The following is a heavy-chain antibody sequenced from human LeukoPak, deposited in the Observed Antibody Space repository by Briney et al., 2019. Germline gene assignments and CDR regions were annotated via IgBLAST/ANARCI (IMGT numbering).Heavy chain of an antibody. CDR3: AIGVVVTYYYGMDV. CDR1: GYSFTTYG. CDR2: IIPIFGTA. J-gene: IGHJ6*02. V-gene: IGHV1-69*13. D-gene: IGHD3-3*01. Sequence: SVKVSCKPSGYSFTTYGVTWVRQAPGQGLEWMGGIIPIFGTANYAQKFQGRVTITADESTSTAYMELSSLRSEDTAVYYCAIGVVVTYYYGMDVWGQGTTVTVSS.